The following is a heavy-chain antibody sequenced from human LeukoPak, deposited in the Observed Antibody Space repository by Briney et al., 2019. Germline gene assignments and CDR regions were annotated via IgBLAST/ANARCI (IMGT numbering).Heavy chain of an antibody. V-gene: IGHV3-30*02. Sequence: GGSLRLSCAASGFTFSNYGMHWVRQSPGKGLEWVALIRYDGSNKYYADSVKGRFTISRDNSKNTLYLQMNSLRAEDTAVYYCAKSYRTGWIVPDTDYWGQGTLVTVSS. CDR3: AKSYRTGWIVPDTDY. D-gene: IGHD6-19*01. J-gene: IGHJ4*02. CDR1: GFTFSNYG. CDR2: IRYDGSNK.